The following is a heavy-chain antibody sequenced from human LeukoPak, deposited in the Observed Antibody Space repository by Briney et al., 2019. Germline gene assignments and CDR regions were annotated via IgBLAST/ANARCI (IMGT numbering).Heavy chain of an antibody. J-gene: IGHJ4*02. D-gene: IGHD3-10*01. V-gene: IGHV4-59*01. Sequence: SETLSLTCTVSGGSISSYYWSWIRQPPGKGLEWIGYIYYSGSTNYNPSLKSRVTISVDASKNQFSLKLGSVTAADTAVYYCARGRGSPDFDYWGQGTLVTVSS. CDR2: IYYSGST. CDR1: GGSISSYY. CDR3: ARGRGSPDFDY.